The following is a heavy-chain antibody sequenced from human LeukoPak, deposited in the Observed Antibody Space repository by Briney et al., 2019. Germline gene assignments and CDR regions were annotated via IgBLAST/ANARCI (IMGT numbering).Heavy chain of an antibody. CDR3: ARDPGYVDTAMVTHAWFDP. CDR1: GLSNYW. Sequence: GGSLRLSCAASGLSNYWVRWVRQAPGKGLGWVSVIYSGGSTYYPDSVKGRLTISRDNSKNTLYLQMNSLRAEDTAVYYCARDPGYVDTAMVTHAWFDPWGQGTLVTVSS. V-gene: IGHV3-66*01. CDR2: IYSGGST. J-gene: IGHJ5*02. D-gene: IGHD5-18*01.